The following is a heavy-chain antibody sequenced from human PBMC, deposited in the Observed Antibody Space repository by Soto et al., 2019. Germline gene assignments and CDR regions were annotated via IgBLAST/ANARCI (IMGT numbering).Heavy chain of an antibody. J-gene: IGHJ5*02. D-gene: IGHD3-22*01. Sequence: QLQLQESGPGLVKPSETLSLTCTVSAGSISRSNYYWGWIRQPPGKGLEWIGSMYSSGNTYYNPTIKIRVTMSVDTSKNQLSLKLTSVTAAVTAVYYCARQPYDSSGYYYGAWGQGTVVTVAS. CDR3: ARQPYDSSGYYYGA. V-gene: IGHV4-39*01. CDR2: MYSSGNT. CDR1: AGSISRSNYY.